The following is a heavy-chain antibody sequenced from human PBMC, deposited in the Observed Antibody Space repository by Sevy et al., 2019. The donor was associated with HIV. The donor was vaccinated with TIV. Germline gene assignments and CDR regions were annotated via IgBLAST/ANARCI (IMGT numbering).Heavy chain of an antibody. Sequence: GGSLRLSCAASGFTFSSYAMSWVRQAPGKGLEWVSAISGSGGSTYYADSVKGRFTISRDNSKNTLYLQMNSLRAEDTAVYYCAKVLRGSDWYGNAFDIWGQGTMVTVSS. J-gene: IGHJ3*02. CDR2: ISGSGGST. D-gene: IGHD6-19*01. V-gene: IGHV3-23*01. CDR1: GFTFSSYA. CDR3: AKVLRGSDWYGNAFDI.